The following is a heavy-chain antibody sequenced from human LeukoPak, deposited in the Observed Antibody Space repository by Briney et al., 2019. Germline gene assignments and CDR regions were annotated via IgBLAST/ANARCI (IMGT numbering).Heavy chain of an antibody. Sequence: PSETLSLTCTVSGGSISSYYWIWLRQPPGKGLKGIGYIYYSGSTNYNPSLKSRVTISVDTSKNQFSLKLSSVTAADTAVYYCARDRPDGITGTRGPYGMDVWGKGTTVTVSS. D-gene: IGHD1-20*01. V-gene: IGHV4-59*01. CDR3: ARDRPDGITGTRGPYGMDV. CDR1: GGSISSYY. CDR2: IYYSGST. J-gene: IGHJ6*04.